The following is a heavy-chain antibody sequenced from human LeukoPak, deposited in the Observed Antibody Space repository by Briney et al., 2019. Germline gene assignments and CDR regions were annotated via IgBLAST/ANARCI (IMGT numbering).Heavy chain of an antibody. CDR2: IRYDGSNK. V-gene: IGHV3-30*02. J-gene: IGHJ4*02. CDR3: AKDRAPYCSSTCCYTFDY. Sequence: PGGSLRLSCAASGFTFSSYGMHWVRQAPGKGLEWVAFIRYDGSNKYYADSVKGRFTISRDNSKNTLYLQMNSLRAEDTAVYYCAKDRAPYCSSTCCYTFDYWGQGTLVTVSS. CDR1: GFTFSSYG. D-gene: IGHD2-2*02.